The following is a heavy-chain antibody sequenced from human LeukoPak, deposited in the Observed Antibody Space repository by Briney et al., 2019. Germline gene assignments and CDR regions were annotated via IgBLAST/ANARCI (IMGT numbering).Heavy chain of an antibody. CDR2: IYYSGST. J-gene: IGHJ4*02. V-gene: IGHV4-59*01. CDR3: ARDGYDSSGYYDY. Sequence: PSETLSLTCTVSGGSISGYYWSWIRQPPGKGLEWIGYIYYSGSTNYNPSLKSRVTISVDTSKNQFSLKLSSVTAADTAVYYCARDGYDSSGYYDYWGQGTLVTVSS. D-gene: IGHD3-22*01. CDR1: GGSISGYY.